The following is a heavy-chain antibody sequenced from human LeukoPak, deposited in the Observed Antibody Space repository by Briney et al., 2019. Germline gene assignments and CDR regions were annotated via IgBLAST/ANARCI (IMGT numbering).Heavy chain of an antibody. CDR3: ARHDVHDYGGNIVAFDI. J-gene: IGHJ3*02. CDR2: IYYSGST. D-gene: IGHD4-23*01. Sequence: SETLSLTCTVSGGSISSSSYYWGWIRQPPGKGLEWIGSIYYSGSTYYNPSLKSRVTISVDTSKNQFSLKLSSVTAADTAVYYCARHDVHDYGGNIVAFDIWGQGTMVTVSS. V-gene: IGHV4-39*01. CDR1: GGSISSSSYY.